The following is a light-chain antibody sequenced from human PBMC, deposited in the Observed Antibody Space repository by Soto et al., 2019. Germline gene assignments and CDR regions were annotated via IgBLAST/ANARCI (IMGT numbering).Light chain of an antibody. CDR1: QDISNY. V-gene: IGKV1-33*01. CDR2: DAS. J-gene: IGKJ3*01. CDR3: QQYDNLLFT. Sequence: DIQMTQSPSSLSASVGDRVTITCQASQDISNYLNWYQQKPGQAPKLLIYDASNLETGVPSRFSGSGSGTDFTFTISSLQLEDIATYYCQQYDNLLFTFGPGTKVDIK.